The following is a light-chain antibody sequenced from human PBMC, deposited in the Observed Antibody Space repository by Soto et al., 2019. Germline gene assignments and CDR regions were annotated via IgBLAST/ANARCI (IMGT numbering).Light chain of an antibody. J-gene: IGKJ3*01. CDR2: DAA. CDR3: QHTSSAPFT. Sequence: DIQMTQSPYSLSAAVGERVTIACRASQNINTNLNWYQQKPGKAPKLLIFDAASLQSGVPSRFSGGGSRTDCTLTITSLQPEDFATYYCQHTSSAPFTFGPGTKVDIK. V-gene: IGKV1-39*01. CDR1: QNINTN.